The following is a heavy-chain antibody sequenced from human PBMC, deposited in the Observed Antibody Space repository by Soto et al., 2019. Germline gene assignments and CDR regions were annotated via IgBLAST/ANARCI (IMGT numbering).Heavy chain of an antibody. Sequence: TPCLRCPVHFVSLRGYYWSWLSQLIGGALEGIGEINHSGSTNYNPSLKSRVTISVDTSKNQFSLKLSSVTAADTAVYYCARGRITMVRGDTYYFDYWGQGTLVTVSS. CDR1: FVSLRGYY. D-gene: IGHD3-10*01. J-gene: IGHJ4*02. CDR3: ARGRITMVRGDTYYFDY. CDR2: INHSGST. V-gene: IGHV4-34*01.